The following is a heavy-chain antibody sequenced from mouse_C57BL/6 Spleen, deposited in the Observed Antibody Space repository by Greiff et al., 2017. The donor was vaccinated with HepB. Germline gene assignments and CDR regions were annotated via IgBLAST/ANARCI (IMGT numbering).Heavy chain of an antibody. CDR1: GFNIKDDY. J-gene: IGHJ4*01. CDR2: IDPENGDT. CDR3: TTNDGSSLDAMDY. V-gene: IGHV14-4*01. D-gene: IGHD1-1*01. Sequence: VQLKESGAELVRPGASVKLSCTASGFNIKDDYMHWVKQRPEQGLEWIGWIDPENGDTEYASKFQGKATITADTSSNTAYLQLSSLTSEDTAVYYCTTNDGSSLDAMDYWGQGTSVTVSS.